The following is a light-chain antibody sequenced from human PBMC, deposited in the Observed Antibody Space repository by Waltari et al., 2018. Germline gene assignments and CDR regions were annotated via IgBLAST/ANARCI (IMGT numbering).Light chain of an antibody. CDR2: DVT. CDR1: SSDVGGYNY. V-gene: IGLV2-14*03. Sequence: QSALTQPASVSGSPGQSITISCTGTSSDVGGYNYVSWYQQNPGRAPNLMIHDVTKRPPGVATRFSCSKSGNTASLTISGLQDEDEADYYCCSYTSSRTWVFGGGTKLTVL. J-gene: IGLJ3*02. CDR3: CSYTSSRTWV.